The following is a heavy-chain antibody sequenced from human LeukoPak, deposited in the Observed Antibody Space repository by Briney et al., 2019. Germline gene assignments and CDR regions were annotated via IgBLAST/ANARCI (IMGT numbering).Heavy chain of an antibody. CDR2: INPNSGDT. J-gene: IGHJ4*02. V-gene: IGHV1-2*02. CDR3: AREEEYYFDY. Sequence: ASVKVSCKASGYTFTGYYMHWVRQAPGQGLEWMGWINPNSGDTNYAQKFQGRVTMTRDTSITTAYMELRSLRSDDTAVYYCAREEEYYFDYWGQGTLVTVSS. CDR1: GYTFTGYY.